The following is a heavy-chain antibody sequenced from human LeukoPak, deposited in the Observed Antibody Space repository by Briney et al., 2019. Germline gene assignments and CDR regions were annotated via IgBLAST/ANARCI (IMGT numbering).Heavy chain of an antibody. J-gene: IGHJ4*02. Sequence: SETLSLTCTVSGYSISSGYYWGWIRQPPGKGLEWIGSIYHSGSTYYNPSLKSRVTISVDPSKNQFARKLSSVTAADSAVYYCARDLGTQVLRFLEWFVWGQGTLVTVSS. V-gene: IGHV4-38-2*02. CDR1: GYSISSGYY. CDR2: IYHSGST. D-gene: IGHD3-3*01. CDR3: ARDLGTQVLRFLEWFV.